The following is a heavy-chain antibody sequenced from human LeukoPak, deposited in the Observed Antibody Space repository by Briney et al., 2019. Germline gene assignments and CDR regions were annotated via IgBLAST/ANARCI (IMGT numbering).Heavy chain of an antibody. Sequence: GGSLRLSCTASGFTFSSYSMNWVRQAPGKGLEWVSYISSDSNNIQYADSVKGRFTISRDNSKNTLYLQMNSLRAEDTAVYYCASDYCSSTSCYGAFDIWGQGTMVTVSS. V-gene: IGHV3-48*01. CDR2: ISSDSNNI. CDR1: GFTFSSYS. J-gene: IGHJ3*02. D-gene: IGHD2-2*01. CDR3: ASDYCSSTSCYGAFDI.